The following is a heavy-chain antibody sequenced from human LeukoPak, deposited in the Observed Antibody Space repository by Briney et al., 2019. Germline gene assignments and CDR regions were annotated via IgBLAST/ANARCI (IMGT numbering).Heavy chain of an antibody. J-gene: IGHJ4*02. CDR1: DFRDYY. CDR3: ASGYSGYDLNY. V-gene: IGHV1-2*07. CDR2: INPKSSDT. D-gene: IGHD5-12*01. Sequence: ASVKVSCKTSDFRDYYMNWVRQAPGQGLELLGWINPKSSDTDYAHKFQGRVTMTRDTSISTAYMELSGLKPDDPAIYFCASGYSGYDLNYWGQGTQVTVSS.